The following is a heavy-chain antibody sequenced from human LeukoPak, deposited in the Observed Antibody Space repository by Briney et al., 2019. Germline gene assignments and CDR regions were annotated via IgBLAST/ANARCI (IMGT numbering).Heavy chain of an antibody. Sequence: QSGGSLRLSCAASGFTFSSYGMHWVRQAPGKGLEWVAVISYDGSNKYYADSVKGRFTISRDNSKNTLYLQMNILRAEDTAVYYCAKDRGYTPHYGMDVWGQGTTVTVSS. CDR2: ISYDGSNK. J-gene: IGHJ6*02. V-gene: IGHV3-30*18. CDR1: GFTFSSYG. D-gene: IGHD1-1*01. CDR3: AKDRGYTPHYGMDV.